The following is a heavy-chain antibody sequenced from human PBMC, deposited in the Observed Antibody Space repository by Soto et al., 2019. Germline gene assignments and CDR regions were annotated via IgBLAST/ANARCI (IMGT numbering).Heavy chain of an antibody. V-gene: IGHV1-69*13. J-gene: IGHJ3*02. CDR1: GGTCSSYA. CDR3: ARRYYDSSGYDLKPDVINAFDI. CDR2: IIPIFGTA. Sequence: SVKVSCKASGGTCSSYAISWVRQAPGQGLEWMGGIIPIFGTANYAQKFQGRVTITADEFTSTAYMELSSLRSEDTAVYYCARRYYDSSGYDLKPDVINAFDIWGQGTMVTVSS. D-gene: IGHD3-22*01.